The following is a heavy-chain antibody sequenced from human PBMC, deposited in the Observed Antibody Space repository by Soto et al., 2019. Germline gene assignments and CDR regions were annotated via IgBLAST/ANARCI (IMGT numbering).Heavy chain of an antibody. Sequence: GGSLRLSCAASGFTFSSYAMSWVRQAPGKGLEWVSAISGSGGSTYYADSVKGRFTISRDNSKNTLYLQMNSLRAEDTAVYYCAREGLVVVKAAISPSGAFDIWGQGTMVTVSS. CDR3: AREGLVVVKAAISPSGAFDI. D-gene: IGHD2-2*02. V-gene: IGHV3-23*01. CDR1: GFTFSSYA. J-gene: IGHJ3*02. CDR2: ISGSGGST.